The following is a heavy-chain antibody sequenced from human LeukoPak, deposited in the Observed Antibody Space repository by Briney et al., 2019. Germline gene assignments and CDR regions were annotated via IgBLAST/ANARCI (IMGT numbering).Heavy chain of an antibody. CDR1: GFTLSNYW. V-gene: IGHV3-7*05. D-gene: IGHD5-24*01. CDR2: IKEDGSEK. J-gene: IGHJ5*02. Sequence: PGGSPRLSCATSGFTLSNYWMIWVRQAQGKGLEWVGNIKEDGSEKRYADSVRGRFTISRDNAQTSIYLQMNSLRAEDTAVYYCARASKPWLQLTWGQGTLVTVSS. CDR3: ARASKPWLQLT.